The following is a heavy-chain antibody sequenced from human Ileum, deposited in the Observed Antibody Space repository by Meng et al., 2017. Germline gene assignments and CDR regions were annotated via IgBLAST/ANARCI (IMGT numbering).Heavy chain of an antibody. D-gene: IGHD4-23*01. Sequence: QVQLVQAGAEVKKLGASVKVSSKASGYIFTRYGIGWVRQAPGQGLEWMGWIRAYSGNTKYAQKLQGRVTMTTDTSTSTAYMELRNLRSDDTAVYYCARDTVGTTLGDYWGQGTLVTVSS. CDR3: ARDTVGTTLGDY. J-gene: IGHJ4*02. CDR2: IRAYSGNT. CDR1: GYIFTRYG. V-gene: IGHV1-18*01.